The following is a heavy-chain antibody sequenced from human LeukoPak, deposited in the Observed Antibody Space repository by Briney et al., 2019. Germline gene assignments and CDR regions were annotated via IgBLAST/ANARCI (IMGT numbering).Heavy chain of an antibody. D-gene: IGHD2-2*01. CDR3: ARDGGSGYCSSSNCYEGFDY. J-gene: IGHJ4*02. CDR1: GFSVSSNY. Sequence: PGGSLRLSCAASGFSVSSNYMSWVRQAPGKGLEWVSTIYSGESAYYADSVEGRFTISRDNSKNALVLQMNSLTAADTAVYYCARDGGSGYCSSSNCYEGFDYWGQGTLVTVSS. V-gene: IGHV3-66*01. CDR2: IYSGESA.